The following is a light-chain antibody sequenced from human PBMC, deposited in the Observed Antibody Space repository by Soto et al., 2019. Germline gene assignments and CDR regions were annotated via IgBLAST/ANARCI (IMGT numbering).Light chain of an antibody. Sequence: QSVLTQPPSVSAAPGQKVTISCSGSSSNIGNNYVSWYQQLPGTAPKLLIYDNNKRPSGIPDRFSGSKSGTSATLGITGLQTGDEADYYCATWDSCLNVVFGGGTKLTVL. CDR2: DNN. J-gene: IGLJ2*01. CDR3: ATWDSCLNVV. CDR1: SSNIGNNY. V-gene: IGLV1-51*01.